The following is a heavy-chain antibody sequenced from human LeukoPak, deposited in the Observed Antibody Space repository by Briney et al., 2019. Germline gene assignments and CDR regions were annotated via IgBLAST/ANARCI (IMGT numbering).Heavy chain of an antibody. D-gene: IGHD3-9*01. CDR2: INDSGST. CDR3: ARLTSGYCFAY. V-gene: IGHV4-34*01. CDR1: GGSFSGHY. J-gene: IGHJ4*02. Sequence: SETLSLTCAVYGGSFSGHYWSWIRQPPGKGLEWMGEINDSGSTEGNPSLKSRLTISVDTSKNQFSLKLSSVTAADTAMYYCARLTSGYCFAYWSQGPLVTVSS.